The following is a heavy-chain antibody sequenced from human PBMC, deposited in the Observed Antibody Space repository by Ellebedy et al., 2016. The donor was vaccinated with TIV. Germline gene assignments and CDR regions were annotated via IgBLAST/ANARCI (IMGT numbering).Heavy chain of an antibody. Sequence: GESLKISXAASGFTFSSYAMSWVRQAPGKGLEWVARIKSRKNGETVDYAAPVKGRFTISRDDSKETLYLQMSSLTTEDTAIFYCSTELGSATSNPINYWGQGSLVTVSS. J-gene: IGHJ4*02. CDR3: STELGSATSNPINY. CDR1: GFTFSSYA. V-gene: IGHV3-15*01. CDR2: IKSRKNGETV. D-gene: IGHD3-10*01.